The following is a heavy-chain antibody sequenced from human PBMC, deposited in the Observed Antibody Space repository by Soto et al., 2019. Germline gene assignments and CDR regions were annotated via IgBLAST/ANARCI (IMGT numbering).Heavy chain of an antibody. CDR2: ISYDGSNK. J-gene: IGHJ4*02. Sequence: VQLVESGGGVVQPGRSLRLSCAASGFTFSSYAIHWVRQAPGKVLEWVAVISYDGSNKYYADSVKGRFTISRDNSKSTLYLQMSILSAEDKSVDYCARGCGQSSGSPADYWGQGTMVTVSS. CDR3: ARGCGQSSGSPADY. CDR1: GFTFSSYA. D-gene: IGHD3-22*01. V-gene: IGHV3-30-3*01.